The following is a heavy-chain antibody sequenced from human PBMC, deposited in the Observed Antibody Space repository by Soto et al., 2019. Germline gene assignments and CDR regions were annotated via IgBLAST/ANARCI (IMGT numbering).Heavy chain of an antibody. D-gene: IGHD2-15*01. CDR1: GFTFSSSG. CDR3: AKGGEWYIVVAPAY. V-gene: IGHV3-30*18. J-gene: IGHJ4*02. CDR2: ISYDGSNK. Sequence: QVHLVESGGGVVQPGRSLRLSCAASGFTFSSSGMHWVRQAPGKGLEWVAVISYDGSNKYYADSVKCRFTISGDNSKNAQYLQMNSLRAEDTAVYYCAKGGEWYIVVAPAYWGQGTLVTVSS.